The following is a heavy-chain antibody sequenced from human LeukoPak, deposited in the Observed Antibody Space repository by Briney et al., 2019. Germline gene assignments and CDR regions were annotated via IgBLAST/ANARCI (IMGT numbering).Heavy chain of an antibody. CDR3: AKGGYSYDSSGHNYPDS. CDR1: GFIFSGYD. V-gene: IGHV3-30*02. CDR2: IRYDGSNK. D-gene: IGHD3-22*01. J-gene: IGHJ4*02. Sequence: GGSLRLSCAASGFIFSGYDMHWGREAPGKGLGWGTFIRYDGSNKDYADSVKGRFIISRDNSKNTLYLQMNSLRAEDTAVYYCAKGGYSYDSSGHNYPDSWGQGTLVIVSS.